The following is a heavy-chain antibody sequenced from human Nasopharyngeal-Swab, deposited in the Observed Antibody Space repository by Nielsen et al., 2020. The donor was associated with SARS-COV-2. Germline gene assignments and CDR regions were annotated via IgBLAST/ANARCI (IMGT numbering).Heavy chain of an antibody. CDR3: ARVSDYGGNTDY. D-gene: IGHD4-23*01. V-gene: IGHV3-48*03. Sequence: VGLAAGKGLEWVSYISSSGSTIYYADSVKGRFTISRDDAKNSLYLQMNSLRAEDTAVYYCARVSDYGGNTDYWGQGTLVTVSS. CDR2: ISSSGSTI. J-gene: IGHJ4*02.